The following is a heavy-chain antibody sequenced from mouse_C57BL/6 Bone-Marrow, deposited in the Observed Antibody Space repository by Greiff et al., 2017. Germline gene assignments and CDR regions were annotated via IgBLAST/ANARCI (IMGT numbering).Heavy chain of an antibody. CDR2: IHPTSGST. Sequence: QVQLQQPGAELVKPGASVKLSCKASGYTFTSYWMHWVKQRPGQGLEWIGMIHPTSGSTNYNEKFKSKATLTVDKSSSTAYMQLSSLTSEDSAVYYCARGSSGYAWVAYWGQGTLVTVSA. CDR3: ARGSSGYAWVAY. D-gene: IGHD3-2*02. V-gene: IGHV1-64*01. J-gene: IGHJ3*01. CDR1: GYTFTSYW.